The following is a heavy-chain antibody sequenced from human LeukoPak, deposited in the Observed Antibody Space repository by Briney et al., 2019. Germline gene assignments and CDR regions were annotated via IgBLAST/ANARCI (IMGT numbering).Heavy chain of an antibody. J-gene: IGHJ4*02. CDR2: IYYSGST. V-gene: IGHV4-59*01. CDR3: ARGSGAFDD. CDR1: GGSIRRSY. Sequence: PSETLSLTRTVSGGSIRRSYWSGIRQPPAKGLDWIGYIYYSGSTNYTPSLKGRVTISADTSKNQFSLKLNSVTAADTAVYNCARGSGAFDDWGQGTLVTVSS.